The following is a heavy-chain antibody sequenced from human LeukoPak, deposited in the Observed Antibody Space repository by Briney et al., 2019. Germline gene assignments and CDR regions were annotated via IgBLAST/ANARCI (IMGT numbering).Heavy chain of an antibody. V-gene: IGHV3-30*03. D-gene: IGHD6-13*01. CDR3: ARVQSSSWYYYYYYMDV. CDR2: IRYDGRHT. J-gene: IGHJ6*03. CDR1: GFTFSSYD. Sequence: PGGSLRLSCGASGFTFSSYDMHWVRRAPGKGLEWVAGIRYDGRHTYHADSVKGRFTISRDNSKNTLYLQMESLKTEDTAVYYCARVQSSSWYYYYYYMDVWGKGTTVTVSS.